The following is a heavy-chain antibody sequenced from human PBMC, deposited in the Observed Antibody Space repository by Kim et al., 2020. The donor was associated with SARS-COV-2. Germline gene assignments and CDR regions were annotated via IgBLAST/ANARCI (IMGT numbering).Heavy chain of an antibody. J-gene: IGHJ4*02. CDR3: ASRRPTGTPY. V-gene: IGHV3-48*02. Sequence: TIDYAGSGKGRFTISRDNAKNSLYLQMNSLGDEDTAVYDCASRRPTGTPYWGQGTLVTVSS. CDR2: TI. D-gene: IGHD3-10*01.